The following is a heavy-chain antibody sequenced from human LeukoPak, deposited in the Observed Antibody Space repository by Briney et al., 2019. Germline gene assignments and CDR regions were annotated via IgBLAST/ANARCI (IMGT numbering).Heavy chain of an antibody. Sequence: GASVKVSCKTSGYTFTGYYMHWVRQAPGQGLEWMGWINPNSGTTNYAQKFQGRVTMTRDTSLTTAYMEMSRLRSDDTAVYYCARESRTSVTGPFDIWGQGTMVTVSS. CDR1: GYTFTGYY. CDR3: ARESRTSVTGPFDI. D-gene: IGHD4-17*01. CDR2: INPNSGTT. V-gene: IGHV1-2*02. J-gene: IGHJ3*02.